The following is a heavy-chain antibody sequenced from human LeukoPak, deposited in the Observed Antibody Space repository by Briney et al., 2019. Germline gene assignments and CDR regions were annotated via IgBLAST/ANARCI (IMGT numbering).Heavy chain of an antibody. CDR1: GGSISSSSYY. D-gene: IGHD2-2*01. V-gene: IGHV4-39*01. J-gene: IGHJ6*03. CDR3: ARAFRYCSSTSCYYYYYYMDV. CDR2: IYYSGST. Sequence: SETLSLTCTVSGGSISSSSYYWGWIRQPPGKGLEWIGSIYYSGSTYYNPSLKSRVTISVDTSKNQFSLKLSSVTAADTAVYYCARAFRYCSSTSCYYYYYYMDVWGKGTTVTVSS.